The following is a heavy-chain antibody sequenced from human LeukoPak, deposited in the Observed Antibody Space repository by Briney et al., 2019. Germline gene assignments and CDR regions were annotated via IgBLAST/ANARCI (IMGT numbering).Heavy chain of an antibody. CDR2: IYTSGST. J-gene: IGHJ4*02. Sequence: PSQTLSLTCTVSGGSISSGSYYWSWIRQPAGKGLEWIGRIYTSGSTNYNPSLKSRVTISVDTSKNQFSLKLSSVTAADTAVYYCARAPLANWNLDYWGQGTLVTVSS. V-gene: IGHV4-61*02. CDR3: ARAPLANWNLDY. CDR1: GGSISSGSYY. D-gene: IGHD1-20*01.